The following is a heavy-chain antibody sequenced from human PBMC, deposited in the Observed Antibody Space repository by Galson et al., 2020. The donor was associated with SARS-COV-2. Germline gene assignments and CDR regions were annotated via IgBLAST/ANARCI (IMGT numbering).Heavy chain of an antibody. V-gene: IGHV3-33*06. CDR3: AKDLLTADEFWSGYPFYYYYYMDV. CDR1: GFTFSSYG. D-gene: IGHD3-3*01. J-gene: IGHJ6*03. Sequence: GGSLSLSCAASGFTFSSYGMHWVRQAPGKGLEWVAVIWYAGSNKYYADSVKGRFTISRDTSKNTLYLQMNSLRAEDTAVYYCAKDLLTADEFWSGYPFYYYYYMDVWGKGTTVTVSS. CDR2: IWYAGSNK.